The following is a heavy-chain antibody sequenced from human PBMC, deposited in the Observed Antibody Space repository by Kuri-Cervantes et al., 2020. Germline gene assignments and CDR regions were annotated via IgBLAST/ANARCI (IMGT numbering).Heavy chain of an antibody. J-gene: IGHJ4*02. CDR3: TTDAPTSAFDY. CDR1: GFTFSSYW. V-gene: IGHV3-7*01. CDR2: IKQDGSEK. Sequence: LSLTCAASGFTFSSYWMSWVRQAPGKGLEWVANIKQDGSEKYYVDSVKGRFTISRDNAKNSLYLQMNSLRAEDTAVYYCTTDAPTSAFDYWGQGTRVTVSS. D-gene: IGHD2/OR15-2a*01.